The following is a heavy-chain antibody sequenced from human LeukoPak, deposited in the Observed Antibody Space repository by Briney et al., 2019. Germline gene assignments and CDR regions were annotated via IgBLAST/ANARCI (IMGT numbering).Heavy chain of an antibody. CDR2: INPNSGGT. V-gene: IGHV1-2*02. J-gene: IGHJ4*02. CDR3: ARGVFNPNCGGDCYVDY. D-gene: IGHD2-21*02. Sequence: ASVKVSCKASGYTFTSYGISWVRQAPGQGLEWMGWINPNSGGTNYAQKLQGRVTMTRDTSISTAYMELSRLRSDDTAVYYCARGVFNPNCGGDCYVDYWGQGTLVTVSS. CDR1: GYTFTSYG.